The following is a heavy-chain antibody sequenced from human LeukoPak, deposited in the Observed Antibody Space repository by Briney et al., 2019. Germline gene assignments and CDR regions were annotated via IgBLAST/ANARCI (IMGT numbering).Heavy chain of an antibody. J-gene: IGHJ2*01. Sequence: SQTLSLTCTVSGGSISTGGYYWSWIRQHPGKGLEWIGYIYYSGSTYYNPSLNSRVSISFDTPRNQFSLMLTSVTAADTAVYFCASRLGSAAIQWYFDLWGRGTLVTVSS. CDR2: IYYSGST. CDR1: GGSISTGGYY. D-gene: IGHD6-13*01. V-gene: IGHV4-31*02. CDR3: ASRLGSAAIQWYFDL.